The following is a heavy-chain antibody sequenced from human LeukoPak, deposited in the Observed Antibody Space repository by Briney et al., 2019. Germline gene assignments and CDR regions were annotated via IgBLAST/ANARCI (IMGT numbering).Heavy chain of an antibody. CDR2: ISAYNGET. V-gene: IGHV1-18*01. J-gene: IGHJ4*02. CDR3: ARDNEGLRFRD. Sequence: ASVKVSCKASGHTFTSYGISWVRQAPGQGPERMGWISAYNGETNYAQKLQGRVTMTTDTSTSTAYMELRSLTSDDTAVYHCARDNEGLRFRDWGQGTLVTVSS. D-gene: IGHD2-8*01. CDR1: GHTFTSYG.